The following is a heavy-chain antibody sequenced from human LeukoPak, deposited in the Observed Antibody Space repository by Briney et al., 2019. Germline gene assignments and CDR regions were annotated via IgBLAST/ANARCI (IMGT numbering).Heavy chain of an antibody. CDR3: ARDRFMVRGVMVGTFDL. D-gene: IGHD3-10*01. CDR2: IGYDGSNK. V-gene: IGHV3-33*08. CDR1: GFTLSYYA. J-gene: IGHJ3*01. Sequence: GVSLRLSCSASGFTLSYYAMHWVRQAPGKRLKWVEVIGYDGSNKCDADAVQGRFTNSRDNSKNMMYLQMNSLRAEDTAMYYCARDRFMVRGVMVGTFDLWGQGTMVTVSS.